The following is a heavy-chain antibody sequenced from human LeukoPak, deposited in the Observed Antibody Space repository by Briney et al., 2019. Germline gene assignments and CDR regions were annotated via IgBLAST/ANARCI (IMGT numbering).Heavy chain of an antibody. Sequence: PSETLSLTCTVSGGSIGSYYWNWIRQAPGKGLEWIGYIHYSGSTNHNPSLKSRVTISVDTSKNQYSLKLNSVTAADTAVYYCARDGVAGGFDFWGQGTLVTVSS. CDR1: GGSIGSYY. D-gene: IGHD6-19*01. CDR2: IHYSGST. CDR3: ARDGVAGGFDF. J-gene: IGHJ4*02. V-gene: IGHV4-59*01.